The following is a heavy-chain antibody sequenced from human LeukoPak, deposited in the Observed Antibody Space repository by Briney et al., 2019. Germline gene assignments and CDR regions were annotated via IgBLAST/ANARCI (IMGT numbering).Heavy chain of an antibody. CDR1: GYTFTSYY. J-gene: IGHJ5*02. Sequence: ASVTVSCKASGYTFTSYYMHWVRQAPGQGLEWMGIINPSGGSTSYAQKFQGRVTMTRDMSTSTVYMELSSLRSEDTAVYYCARGRSEVISSSSGNWFDPWGQGTLVTVSS. CDR2: INPSGGST. CDR3: ARGRSEVISSSSGNWFDP. D-gene: IGHD6-6*01. V-gene: IGHV1-46*01.